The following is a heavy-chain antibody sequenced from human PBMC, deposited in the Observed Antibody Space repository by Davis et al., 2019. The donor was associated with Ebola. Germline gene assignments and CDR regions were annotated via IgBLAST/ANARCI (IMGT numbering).Heavy chain of an antibody. CDR2: LSYDGDDK. CDR1: GFTFGNYG. J-gene: IGHJ4*02. CDR3: ARPYCTSPSCTLSYFDY. D-gene: IGHD2-2*01. Sequence: GESLKISCAASGFTFGNYGMHWVRQAPGKGLEWVALLSYDGDDKYYADSVKGRFTISRDNSKNTLYLQMNSLRAEDTAVYYCARPYCTSPSCTLSYFDYWGQGTLVTVSS. V-gene: IGHV3-30*03.